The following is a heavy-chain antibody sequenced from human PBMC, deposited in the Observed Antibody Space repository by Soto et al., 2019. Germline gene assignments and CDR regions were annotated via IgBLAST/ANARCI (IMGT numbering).Heavy chain of an antibody. J-gene: IGHJ4*02. V-gene: IGHV3-21*01. CDR1: GFTFSSDS. Sequence: EVQLVESGGGLVKPGESLRLSCEASGFTFSSDSMSWIRQAPGKGLEWVSSVSSSGRHKYYSDSVKGRFTISRDNAKNSLDLQMDRLSAEDTAVYYCARRHCTTGVCPVSYWGQGTLVTVS. D-gene: IGHD2-8*01. CDR3: ARRHCTTGVCPVSY. CDR2: VSSSGRHK.